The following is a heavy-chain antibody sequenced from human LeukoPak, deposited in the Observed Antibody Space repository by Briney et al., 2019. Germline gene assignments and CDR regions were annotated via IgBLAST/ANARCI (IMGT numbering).Heavy chain of an antibody. CDR3: ARLNNSGRPGGAYFQD. J-gene: IGHJ1*01. V-gene: IGHV4-39*01. D-gene: IGHD6-19*01. CDR1: GGSISGTTFY. Sequence: QSSETLSLTCTVSGGSISGTTFYWGWIRQPPGTGLEWIGSIYYSGSTYYNPSLKSRVTISVDTSNNQFSLKLSSVTAADTAVYYCARLNNSGRPGGAYFQDWGQGTLVTVSS. CDR2: IYYSGST.